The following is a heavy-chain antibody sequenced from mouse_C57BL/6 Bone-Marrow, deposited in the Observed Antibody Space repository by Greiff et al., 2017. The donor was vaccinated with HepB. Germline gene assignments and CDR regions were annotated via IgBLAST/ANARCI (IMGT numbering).Heavy chain of an antibody. D-gene: IGHD1-1*01. Sequence: QVQLQQSGAELAKPGASVKLSCKASGYTFTSYWMHWVKQRPGQGLEWIGYINPSSGYTKYNQKFKDKATLTADKSSSTAYMQLSSLTYEDSAVYYCSSSITSVVEPFAYWGQGTLVTVSA. CDR3: SSSITSVVEPFAY. CDR1: GYTFTSYW. V-gene: IGHV1-7*01. J-gene: IGHJ3*01. CDR2: INPSSGYT.